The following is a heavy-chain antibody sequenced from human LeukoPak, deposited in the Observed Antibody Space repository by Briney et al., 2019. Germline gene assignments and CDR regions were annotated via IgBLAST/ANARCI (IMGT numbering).Heavy chain of an antibody. D-gene: IGHD5-12*01. CDR1: GYSFSTYW. CDR2: IYPADSDT. V-gene: IGHV5-51*01. CDR3: ARQPAYSGYAWSY. J-gene: IGHJ4*02. Sequence: GESLKISCKGSGYSFSTYWIGWVRPLPGKGLEWMGIIYPADSDTRYSPSFQGQVTISADKSISTAYLQWSSLKASDTAMYYCARQPAYSGYAWSYWGQGTLVTVSS.